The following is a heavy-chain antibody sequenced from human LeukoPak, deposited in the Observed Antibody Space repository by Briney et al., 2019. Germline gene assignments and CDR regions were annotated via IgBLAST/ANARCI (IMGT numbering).Heavy chain of an antibody. D-gene: IGHD6-13*01. V-gene: IGHV3-53*01. J-gene: IGHJ4*02. Sequence: GGSLRLSCAASGFTVSSNYMSWVRQAPGKGLEWVSVIYSGGSTYYADSVKGRFTISRDNSKNTLYLQMNSLRAEDTAVCYCARDVSIAAAGDYWGQGTLVTVSS. CDR2: IYSGGST. CDR3: ARDVSIAAAGDY. CDR1: GFTVSSNY.